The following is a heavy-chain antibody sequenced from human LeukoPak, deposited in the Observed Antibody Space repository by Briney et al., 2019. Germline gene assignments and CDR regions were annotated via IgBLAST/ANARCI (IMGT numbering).Heavy chain of an antibody. D-gene: IGHD2-2*02. CDR2: IYYSGST. CDR1: GGSISSGGYY. V-gene: IGHV4-31*03. J-gene: IGHJ6*03. Sequence: PSQTLSLTCTVSGGSISSGGYYWSWIPQHPGKGLEWIGYIYYSGSTYYNPSLKSRVTISVDTSKNQFSLKLSSVTAADTAVYYCASAAPQPYTGPYYYYMDVWGKGTTVTVSS. CDR3: ASAAPQPYTGPYYYYMDV.